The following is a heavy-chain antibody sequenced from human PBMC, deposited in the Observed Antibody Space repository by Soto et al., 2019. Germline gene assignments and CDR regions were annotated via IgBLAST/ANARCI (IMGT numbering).Heavy chain of an antibody. CDR2: ISYDGSNK. CDR1: GFTFRSSG. CDR3: AKERSHSWCLDS. Sequence: QVQLVESGGGVVQPGRSLRLSCAASGFTFRSSGMHWVRQAPGKGLEWVAVISYDGSNKYYADSVKGRFTISRDNSKNTLSLQMNSLRPEDTAVYYCAKERSHSWCLDSWGQGTLVTVSS. D-gene: IGHD6-13*01. J-gene: IGHJ4*02. V-gene: IGHV3-30*18.